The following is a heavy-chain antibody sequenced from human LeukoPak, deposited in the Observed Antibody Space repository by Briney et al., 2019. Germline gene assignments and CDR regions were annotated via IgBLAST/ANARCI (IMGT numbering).Heavy chain of an antibody. CDR1: GGSISSYY. D-gene: IGHD6-25*01. V-gene: IGHV4-59*01. Sequence: SETLSLTCIVSGGSISSYYWSWIRQPPGKGLEWIGYISYSGSTDYNYSLKGRATISVDTSKNQFSLKVNSVTDADTAVYYCARRGQRYWHFDLWGRGTLVSASS. J-gene: IGHJ2*01. CDR2: ISYSGST. CDR3: ARRGQRYWHFDL.